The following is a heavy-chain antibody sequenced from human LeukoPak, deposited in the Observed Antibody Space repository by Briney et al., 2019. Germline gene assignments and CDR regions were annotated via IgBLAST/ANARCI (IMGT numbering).Heavy chain of an antibody. CDR1: GFTFSSYA. V-gene: IGHV3-23*01. D-gene: IGHD3-10*01. CDR3: AKGPIYYGSGSYYSPPY. CDR2: ISGSGGST. Sequence: GGSLRLSCAASGFTFSSYAMSWVRQAPGKGLEWVSAISGSGGSTYYADSVKGRLTISRDNSKNKLYLQMNSLRAEDTAVYYCAKGPIYYGSGSYYSPPYWGQGTLVTVSS. J-gene: IGHJ4*02.